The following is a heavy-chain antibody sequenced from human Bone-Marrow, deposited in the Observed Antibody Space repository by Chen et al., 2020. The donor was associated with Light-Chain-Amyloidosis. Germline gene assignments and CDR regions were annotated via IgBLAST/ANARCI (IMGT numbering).Heavy chain of an antibody. V-gene: IGHV3-23*04. J-gene: IGHJ3*02. CDR3: AKDISYDDILPGYPADAFDI. D-gene: IGHD3-9*01. Sequence: EVQLVESGGGLLQRGGSLRLSCADSGFAFSSYAMSWVPQAPGKGLAGVSAISGSGGRRYYGDSVKGRLTISRDNSKTGLLRQMNSLRAEDTAVYYCAKDISYDDILPGYPADAFDIWGQGTMVTVSS. CDR1: GFAFSSYA. CDR2: ISGSGGRR.